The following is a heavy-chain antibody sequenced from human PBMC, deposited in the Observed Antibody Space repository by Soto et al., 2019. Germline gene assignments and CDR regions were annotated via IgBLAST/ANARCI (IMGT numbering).Heavy chain of an antibody. Sequence: QVQLVQCGSEVKKPGASVKVSCKASGYTFSSYAIHWVRQAPGQSLECMGWINPGNGDTRYSQKFQGRVTITRDTSASTAYMELSSLRSEDTALYYCAASGSLAYWGQGTLVTVSS. CDR1: GYTFSSYA. D-gene: IGHD1-26*01. CDR3: AASGSLAY. CDR2: INPGNGDT. V-gene: IGHV1-3*01. J-gene: IGHJ4*02.